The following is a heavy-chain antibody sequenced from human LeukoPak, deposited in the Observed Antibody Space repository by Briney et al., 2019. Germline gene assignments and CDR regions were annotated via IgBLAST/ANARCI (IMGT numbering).Heavy chain of an antibody. J-gene: IGHJ3*02. CDR1: GFTVSSNY. Sequence: GGSLRLSCAASGFTVSSNYMSWVRQAPGKGLEWVSVIYSGGSTYYADSVKGRFTISRDNSKNTLYLQMNSLRAEDTAVYYCWYYYDSSGFTAQRAFDIWGQGTMVTVSS. V-gene: IGHV3-53*01. D-gene: IGHD3-22*01. CDR3: WYYYDSSGFTAQRAFDI. CDR2: IYSGGST.